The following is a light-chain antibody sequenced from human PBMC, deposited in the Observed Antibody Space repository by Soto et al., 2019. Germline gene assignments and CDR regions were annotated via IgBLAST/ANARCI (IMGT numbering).Light chain of an antibody. J-gene: IGLJ2*01. V-gene: IGLV2-14*01. Sequence: QSALTQPASVSGSPGQSITISCTGTTSDVGRYKFVSWYQQHPCKAPKLLIYEVSNRPSGVSSRFSGSKSGNTACLTISGLQTEDEASYYCSLSIVADTLVIFGGGTKVTVL. CDR2: EVS. CDR1: TSDVGRYKF. CDR3: SLSIVADTLVI.